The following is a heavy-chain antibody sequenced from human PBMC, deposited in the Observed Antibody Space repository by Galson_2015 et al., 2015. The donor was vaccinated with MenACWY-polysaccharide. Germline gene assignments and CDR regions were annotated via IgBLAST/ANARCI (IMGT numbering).Heavy chain of an antibody. CDR1: GFTFDDYA. CDR2: ISWNSGSI. Sequence: SLRLSCAASGFTFDDYAMHWVRQAPGKGLEWVSGISWNSGSIGYADSVKGRFTISRDNAKNSLYLQMNSLRAEDTALYYCAKDIGSSWYSNWDYWGQGTLVTVSS. J-gene: IGHJ4*02. D-gene: IGHD6-13*01. CDR3: AKDIGSSWYSNWDY. V-gene: IGHV3-9*01.